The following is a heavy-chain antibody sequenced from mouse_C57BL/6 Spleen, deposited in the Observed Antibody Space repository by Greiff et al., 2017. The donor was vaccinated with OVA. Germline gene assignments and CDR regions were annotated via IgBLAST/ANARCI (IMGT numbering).Heavy chain of an antibody. CDR2: ISDGGSYT. CDR1: GFTFSSYA. Sequence: EVKVVESGGGLVKPGGSLKLSCAASGFTFSSYAMSWVRQTPEKRLEWVATISDGGSYTYYPDNVKGRFTISRDNAKNNLYLQMSHLKSEDTAMYYCARASYYSNYDYYAMDYWGQGTSVTVSS. D-gene: IGHD2-5*01. CDR3: ARASYYSNYDYYAMDY. J-gene: IGHJ4*01. V-gene: IGHV5-4*03.